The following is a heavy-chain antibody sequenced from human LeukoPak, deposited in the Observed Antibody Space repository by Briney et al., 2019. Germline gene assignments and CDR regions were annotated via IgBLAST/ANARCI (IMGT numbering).Heavy chain of an antibody. D-gene: IGHD2-2*01. CDR3: ARRLTQYDCFDP. Sequence: SQTLSLTCAISGDSVSSNSAAWNWIGQSPSRGLEWLGRTFYRSKWSNDYAVSVRGRITVNPDTSKNQFSLHLNSVTPEDTAVYYCARRLTQYDCFDPWGQGILVTVSS. CDR1: GDSVSSNSAA. J-gene: IGHJ5*02. V-gene: IGHV6-1*01. CDR2: TFYRSKWSN.